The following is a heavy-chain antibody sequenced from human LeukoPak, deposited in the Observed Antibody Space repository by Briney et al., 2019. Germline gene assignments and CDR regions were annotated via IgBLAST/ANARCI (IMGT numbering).Heavy chain of an antibody. V-gene: IGHV4-59*01. CDR3: ASRTVAGAFDI. Sequence: SQTLSLTCTVSGGSISSYYWSWIRQPPGKGLEWIGYIYYSGSTNYNPSLKSGVTISVDTSKNQFSLKLSSATAADTAVYYCASRTVAGAFDIWGQGTMVTVSS. D-gene: IGHD6-19*01. J-gene: IGHJ3*02. CDR1: GGSISSYY. CDR2: IYYSGST.